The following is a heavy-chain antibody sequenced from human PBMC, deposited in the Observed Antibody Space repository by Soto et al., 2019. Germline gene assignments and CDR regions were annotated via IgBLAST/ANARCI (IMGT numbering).Heavy chain of an antibody. CDR2: IIPIFGTT. J-gene: IGHJ4*02. CDR3: AKYKEGDSGSLPYFHS. V-gene: IGHV1-69*01. D-gene: IGHD1-26*01. Sequence: QVQLVQSGAEVKKPGSSVKVSCQASGGTFGSDGVSWVRQAPGQVFEWMGAIIPIFGTTNYAQNFQGRITMTADEPTSTVYLELSGLRSEDTALYYCAKYKEGDSGSLPYFHSWGQGTLVTVSS. CDR1: GGTFGSDG.